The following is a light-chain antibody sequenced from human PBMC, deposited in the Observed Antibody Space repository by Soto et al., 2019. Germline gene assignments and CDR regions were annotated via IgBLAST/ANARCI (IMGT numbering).Light chain of an antibody. Sequence: EVVLTQSPATLSLSPGERATLSCRASQSVRRDLAWYQQKPGQAPRLLIYDASNRATGIPVRFSGSGSGTDFTLTISSLEPEDFAVYFCQKRSDWPRITVGQGTRLEIK. CDR1: QSVRRD. CDR2: DAS. J-gene: IGKJ5*01. CDR3: QKRSDWPRIT. V-gene: IGKV3-11*01.